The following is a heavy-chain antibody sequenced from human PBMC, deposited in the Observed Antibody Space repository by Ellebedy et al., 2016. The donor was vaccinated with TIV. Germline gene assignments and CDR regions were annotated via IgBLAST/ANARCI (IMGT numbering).Heavy chain of an antibody. D-gene: IGHD6-13*01. V-gene: IGHV4-39*01. CDR3: ARGGAAGSSDYYYGMDV. CDR2: LYYSGSA. Sequence: MPSETLSLTCTVSGASISTFSDFWGWIRQPPGKGLEWIGSLYYSGSAYYIPSLKSRVTIAVDRSKNQFSLNVTYVTAADTAVYYCARGGAAGSSDYYYGMDVWGQGPTVTVSS. J-gene: IGHJ6*02. CDR1: GASISTFSDF.